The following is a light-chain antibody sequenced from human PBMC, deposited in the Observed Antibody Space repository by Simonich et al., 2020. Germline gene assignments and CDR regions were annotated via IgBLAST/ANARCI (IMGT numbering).Light chain of an antibody. CDR1: SGSIASNY. V-gene: IGLV6-57*03. Sequence: NFMLTQPHSVSESPGKTVTISCTRSSGSIASNYVQWYQQRPGIAPTTVIYEDNQRPTGVPDRFSGSIDSSSNSASLTISGLKTEDEADYYCQSYDSSGWVFGGGTKLTVL. CDR3: QSYDSSGWV. CDR2: EDN. J-gene: IGLJ3*02.